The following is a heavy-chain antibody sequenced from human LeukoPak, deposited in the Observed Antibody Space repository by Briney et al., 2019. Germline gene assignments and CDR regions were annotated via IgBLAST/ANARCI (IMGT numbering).Heavy chain of an antibody. CDR1: GFSLSTSGVG. V-gene: IGHV2-5*02. CDR3: AHRGRYCSSTSCCAAFDY. D-gene: IGHD2-2*01. Sequence: SGPTLVKPTQTLTLTCTFSGFSLSTSGVGVGWIRQPPGKALEWLALIYWDDDKRYSPSLKSRLTITKDTSKNQVVLTMTNMDPVDTATYYCAHRGRYCSSTSCCAAFDYWGQGTLVTVSS. J-gene: IGHJ4*02. CDR2: IYWDDDK.